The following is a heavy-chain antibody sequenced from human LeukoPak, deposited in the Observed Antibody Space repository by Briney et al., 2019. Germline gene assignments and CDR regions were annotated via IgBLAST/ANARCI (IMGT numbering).Heavy chain of an antibody. D-gene: IGHD7-27*01. J-gene: IGHJ4*02. CDR3: AKGTGDTAYYFDF. Sequence: GGSLRLSCAASGFTFSSYGMNWVRQAPGKGLEWISYISSDSSTIYYADSVKGRFTISRDNSENTLYLQMSGLRAEDTAIYYCAKGTGDTAYYFDFWGQGVLVTVSS. CDR2: ISSDSSTI. CDR1: GFTFSSYG. V-gene: IGHV3-48*01.